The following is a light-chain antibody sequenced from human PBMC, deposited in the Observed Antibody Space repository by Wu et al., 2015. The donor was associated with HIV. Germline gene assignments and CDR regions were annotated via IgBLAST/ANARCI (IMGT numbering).Light chain of an antibody. CDR3: QQYNNWPPYT. V-gene: IGKV3-15*01. CDR1: QSVSSY. CDR2: GAS. J-gene: IGKJ2*01. Sequence: EIVLTQSPDTLSLSPGDRATLSCRASQSVSSYLAWYQQKPGQAPRLLIYGASTRATAIPARFSGSGSGTEFTLTISNMQSEDFAIYYCQQYNNWPPYTFGQGTKLEIK.